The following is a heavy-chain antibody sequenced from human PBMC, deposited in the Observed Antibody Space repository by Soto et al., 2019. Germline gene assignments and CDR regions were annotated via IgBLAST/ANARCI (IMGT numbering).Heavy chain of an antibody. CDR1: GFTFSSYA. V-gene: IGHV3-23*01. D-gene: IGHD6-13*01. Sequence: EVQLLESGGGLVQPGGSLRLSCAASGFTFSSYAMSWVRQAPGKGLEWVSIISGSGGGTYYADSVKGRFTISRDNSKNPLYLQVNSLRAEDTAVYYCANGDSSWSYFDFWGQGTLVTVSS. J-gene: IGHJ4*02. CDR2: ISGSGGGT. CDR3: ANGDSSWSYFDF.